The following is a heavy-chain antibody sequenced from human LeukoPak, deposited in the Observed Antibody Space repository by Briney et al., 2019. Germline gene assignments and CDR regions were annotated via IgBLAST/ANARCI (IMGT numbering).Heavy chain of an antibody. CDR2: IYHSGST. V-gene: IGHV4-4*02. J-gene: IGHJ4*02. D-gene: IGHD6-13*01. CDR1: GGSISSSYW. Sequence: SETLSLTCAVSGGSISSSYWWSWVRQPPRKGLEWIGEIYHSGSTNYNPSLKSRVTISVDKSKNQFSLKLSSVTAADTAVYYCARSSSSWIFDYWGQGTLVTVSS. CDR3: ARSSSSWIFDY.